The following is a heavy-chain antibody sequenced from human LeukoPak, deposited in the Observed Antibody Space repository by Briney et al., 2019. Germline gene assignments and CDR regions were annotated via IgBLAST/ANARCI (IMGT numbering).Heavy chain of an antibody. CDR2: IYSSGST. D-gene: IGHD3-22*01. Sequence: SETLSLTCTVSGGSISSSYYYWGWIRQPPGKGLEWIGSIYSSGSTNYNPSLKSRVTISVDTSKTQFSLKLSSVTAADTAVYYCARVNYYDSSVGSWNFDIWGQGTMVTVSS. CDR1: GGSISSSYYY. V-gene: IGHV4-39*07. CDR3: ARVNYYDSSVGSWNFDI. J-gene: IGHJ3*02.